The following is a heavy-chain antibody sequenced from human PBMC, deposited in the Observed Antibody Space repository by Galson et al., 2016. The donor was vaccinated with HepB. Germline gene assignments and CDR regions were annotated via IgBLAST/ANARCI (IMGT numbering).Heavy chain of an antibody. CDR1: GFSFSSYG. V-gene: IGHV3-33*01. D-gene: IGHD3-10*01. J-gene: IGHJ3*02. CDR3: TREGFGGTNDAFDI. Sequence: SLRLSCAASGFSFSSYGMHWVRQAPGKGLEWLAVIWYNERNKHYAESVKGRFTISKDDSKNTVYLEMNSLRDEDTAVYYCTREGFGGTNDAFDIWGQGTVLTVSS. CDR2: IWYNERNK.